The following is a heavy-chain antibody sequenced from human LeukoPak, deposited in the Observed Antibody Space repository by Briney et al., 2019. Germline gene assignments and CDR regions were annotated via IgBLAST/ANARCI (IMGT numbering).Heavy chain of an antibody. J-gene: IGHJ6*02. CDR1: GSRFTSYW. D-gene: IGHD3-10*01. Sequence: GGPLQISWQGSGSRFTSYWIGWVRPVPGKGLAWMGIIYPGDSDTRYSPSFQGPVPISADKSISTAYLQWSSLKASDTAMYYWARPPSEGSYYHGMDVWGQGTTVTVSS. CDR2: IYPGDSDT. V-gene: IGHV5-51*01. CDR3: ARPPSEGSYYHGMDV.